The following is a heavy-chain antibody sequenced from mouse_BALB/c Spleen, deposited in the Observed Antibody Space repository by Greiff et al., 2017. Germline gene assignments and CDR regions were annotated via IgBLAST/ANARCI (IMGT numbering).Heavy chain of an antibody. J-gene: IGHJ3*01. CDR3: AMPYDYDEGFAY. D-gene: IGHD2-4*01. CDR2: ISDGGSYT. V-gene: IGHV5-4*02. CDR1: GFTFSDYY. Sequence: EVKLVESGGGLVKPGGSLKLSCAASGFTFSDYYMYWVRQTPEKRLEWVATISDGGSYTYYPDSVKGRYTISRDNAKNNLYLQMSSLKSEDTAMYYCAMPYDYDEGFAYWGLGTLVTVSA.